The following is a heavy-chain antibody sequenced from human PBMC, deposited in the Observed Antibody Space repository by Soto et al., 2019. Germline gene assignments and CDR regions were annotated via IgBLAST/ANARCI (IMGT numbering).Heavy chain of an antibody. CDR3: ARDRTASSGSFDY. D-gene: IGHD6-19*01. J-gene: IGHJ4*02. V-gene: IGHV3-23*01. CDR2: ISASGGST. CDR1: GFTFSSYA. Sequence: GGSLRLSCAASGFTFSSYAMSWVRQAPGKGLEWVSTISASGGSTYHADSVKGRFTISRDNAKNSLFLQMNSLRSEDTALYYCARDRTASSGSFDYWGQGTLVTVSS.